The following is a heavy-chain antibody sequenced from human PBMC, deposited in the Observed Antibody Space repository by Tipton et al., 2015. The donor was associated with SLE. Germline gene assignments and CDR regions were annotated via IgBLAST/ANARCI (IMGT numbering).Heavy chain of an antibody. V-gene: IGHV4-39*01. Sequence: TLSLTCSVSGASLRTMRYFWGWIRQPPGKGFEWIGSIYYSGTPYYNPSLTGRVTISFDTSKDQVSLKLTSVTAADTAVYFCARGYDYWSGYGYFDPWGQGNLVTVSS. J-gene: IGHJ5*02. CDR3: ARGYDYWSGYGYFDP. CDR2: IYYSGTP. CDR1: GASLRTMRYF. D-gene: IGHD3-3*01.